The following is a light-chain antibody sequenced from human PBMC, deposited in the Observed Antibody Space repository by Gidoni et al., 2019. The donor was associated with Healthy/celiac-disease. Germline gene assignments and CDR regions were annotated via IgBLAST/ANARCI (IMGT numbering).Light chain of an antibody. J-gene: IGKJ4*01. CDR1: QDISNY. V-gene: IGKV1-33*01. CDR2: DAS. Sequence: DIQMTQSPSSLSASVGDRVTITCQASQDISNYLKWYQQKPGKAPKLLIYDASNLETGVPSRFSGSGSGTDFTFTISSLQPEDIATYYCQQYDNLPPALTFXGGTKVEIK. CDR3: QQYDNLPPALT.